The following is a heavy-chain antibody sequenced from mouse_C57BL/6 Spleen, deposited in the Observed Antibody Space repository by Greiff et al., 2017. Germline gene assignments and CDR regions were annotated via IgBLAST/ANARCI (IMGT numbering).Heavy chain of an antibody. CDR1: GYTFTSYW. J-gene: IGHJ2*01. D-gene: IGHD1-1*01. CDR3: ARSGGSSLRFDY. CDR2: IHPNSGST. V-gene: IGHV1-64*01. Sequence: QVQPQQPGAELVKPGASVKLSCKASGYTFTSYWMPWVKQRPGQGLEWIVMIHPNSGSTNYNEKFKSKATLTVDKSSSTAYMQLSSLTSEDSAVYYCARSGGSSLRFDYWGQGTTLTVSS.